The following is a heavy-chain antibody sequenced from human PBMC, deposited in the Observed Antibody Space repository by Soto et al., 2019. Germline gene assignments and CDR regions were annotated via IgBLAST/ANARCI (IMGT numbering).Heavy chain of an antibody. V-gene: IGHV1-69*02. Sequence: QVQLVQSGAEVKKPGSSVKVSCKASGGTFSSYTISWVRQAPGQGLEWMGRIIPIPGIANYAQKFQDRVTITADNSASTAYMELSSLRSEDTAVYYCARGPVVVVLAADPYYYYMYVWGKGSKVTVSS. CDR1: GGTFSSYT. D-gene: IGHD2-2*01. CDR3: ARGPVVVVLAADPYYYYMYV. CDR2: IIPIPGIA. J-gene: IGHJ6*03.